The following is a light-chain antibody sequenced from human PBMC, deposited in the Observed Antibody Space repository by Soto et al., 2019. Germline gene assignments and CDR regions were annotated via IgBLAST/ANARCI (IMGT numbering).Light chain of an antibody. J-gene: IGKJ1*01. V-gene: IGKV1-39*01. CDR2: AAS. CDR1: QSISIY. Sequence: DIQMTQSPSSLSASVGDRVTITCRASQSISIYLNWYQQKPGKAPKLLIYAASSLQSGVPSRFSGSGSGTDFTLTIGSLQPEDFATYYCQQSYSTPQTFGQGTTVDIK. CDR3: QQSYSTPQT.